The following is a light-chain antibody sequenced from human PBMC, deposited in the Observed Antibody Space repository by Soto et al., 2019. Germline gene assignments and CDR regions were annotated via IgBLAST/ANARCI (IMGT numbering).Light chain of an antibody. CDR1: QSVSSY. V-gene: IGKV3-11*01. J-gene: IGKJ1*01. CDR2: DAS. CDR3: QQNLGVHT. Sequence: EIVLTQSPATLSLSPGERATLSCRASQSVSSYLAWYQQKPGQAPRLLIYDASNRATGIPARFSGSGSGTDFTLTISSLEPEDSAVYYCQQNLGVHTFGQGTKVDIK.